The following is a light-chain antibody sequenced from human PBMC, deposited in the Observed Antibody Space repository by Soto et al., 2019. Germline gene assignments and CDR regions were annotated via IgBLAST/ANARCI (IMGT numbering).Light chain of an antibody. CDR1: QSFSRSF. CDR2: GAS. V-gene: IGKV3-20*01. Sequence: EIVLTQSPGTLSLSPGERATLSCRASQSFSRSFLAWYQQRPGQAPRLLLYGASTRATGIPHRFSGSGSGTDFTLSINRLEPEDFAVYYCQQYASSPSTFGQGTRREIK. J-gene: IGKJ5*01. CDR3: QQYASSPST.